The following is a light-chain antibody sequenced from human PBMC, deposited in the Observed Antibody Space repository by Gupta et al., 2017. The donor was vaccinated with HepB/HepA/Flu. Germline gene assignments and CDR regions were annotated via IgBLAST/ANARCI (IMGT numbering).Light chain of an antibody. Sequence: QSVLPQPPSVSAAPGQKVTISCSGSSSNIGNNYVSWYQQFPGTAPQLLIYDNNKRPSGIPDRFSGSKSGTSATLAITGLQTGDEADYYCGTWDTRLSEGVFGGGTKLTVL. CDR3: GTWDTRLSEGV. CDR2: DNN. CDR1: SSNIGNNY. V-gene: IGLV1-51*01. J-gene: IGLJ3*02.